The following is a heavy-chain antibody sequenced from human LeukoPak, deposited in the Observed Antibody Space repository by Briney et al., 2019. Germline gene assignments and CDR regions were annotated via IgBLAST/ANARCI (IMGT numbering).Heavy chain of an antibody. J-gene: IGHJ4*02. CDR3: ARDSTVVPAAPDY. CDR2: IKTDGSSI. V-gene: IGHV3-74*01. Sequence: GGSLRLSCAASGFTFSSYWMHWVRQVPGKGLVWVSRIKTDGSSISYADSVKGRFTISRDNAKNTLYLQMNSLRAEDTAVYYCARDSTVVPAAPDYWGQGTLVPVSS. CDR1: GFTFSSYW. D-gene: IGHD2-2*01.